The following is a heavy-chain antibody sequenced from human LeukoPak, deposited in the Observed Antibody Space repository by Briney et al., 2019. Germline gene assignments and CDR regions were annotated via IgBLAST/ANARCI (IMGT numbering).Heavy chain of an antibody. CDR3: AKFQGHYGDSEYYFDS. D-gene: IGHD3-10*01. CDR2: ISGSGGST. CDR1: GFTVSAYA. V-gene: IGHV3-23*01. Sequence: PGGSLRLSCAASGFTVSAYAMAWVRQAPGKGLEWVSSISGSGGSTYYADSVKGRFTISRDNAKNSLYLQMNSLRAEDTAVYFCAKFQGHYGDSEYYFDSWGQGALVTVSS. J-gene: IGHJ4*02.